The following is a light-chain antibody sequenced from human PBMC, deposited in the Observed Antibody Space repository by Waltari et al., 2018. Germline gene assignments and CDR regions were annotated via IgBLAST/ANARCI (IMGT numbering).Light chain of an antibody. Sequence: IVMTQSPNSLAVSLGERATINCKSSQSVLYNSNNKNYLAWYQQKPGQPPKLLIYWASTRESGVPDRFSDSGSGTDFTLSISSLQAEDVAVYYCQQHYISRTFGQGTRVEIK. CDR2: WAS. V-gene: IGKV4-1*01. CDR3: QQHYISRT. J-gene: IGKJ1*01. CDR1: QSVLYNSNNKNY.